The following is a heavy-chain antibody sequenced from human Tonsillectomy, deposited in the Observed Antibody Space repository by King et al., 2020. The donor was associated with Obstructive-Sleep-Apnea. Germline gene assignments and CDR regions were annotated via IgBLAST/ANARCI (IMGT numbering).Heavy chain of an antibody. Sequence: EVQLVESGGGLVQPGGSLRLSCAASGFTFSSYWMSWVRQAPGKGLEWVANIKQDGSEKYYVDSVKGRFTISRDNAKNSLYLQMNSLRAEDTAVYYCASRHHDYGDYFDYWGQGTLVTVSS. D-gene: IGHD4-17*01. CDR1: GFTFSSYW. CDR2: IKQDGSEK. J-gene: IGHJ4*02. V-gene: IGHV3-7*03. CDR3: ASRHHDYGDYFDY.